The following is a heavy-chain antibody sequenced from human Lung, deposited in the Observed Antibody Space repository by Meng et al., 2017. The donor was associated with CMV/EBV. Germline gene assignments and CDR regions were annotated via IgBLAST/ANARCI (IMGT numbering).Heavy chain of an antibody. V-gene: IGHV2-5*01. Sequence: SDPSPATPTQTLTLPCTAFGFSLSASGVGVGWIRQPPGKALEWLALIFWNDDKRFSPSLKSRLTITRDTSKTQVVLTMTDMDPVDTATYYCAHRSPGTYYRYWGQGTLVTVSS. CDR3: AHRSPGTYYRY. CDR1: GFSLSASGVG. CDR2: IFWNDDK. D-gene: IGHD1-26*01. J-gene: IGHJ4*02.